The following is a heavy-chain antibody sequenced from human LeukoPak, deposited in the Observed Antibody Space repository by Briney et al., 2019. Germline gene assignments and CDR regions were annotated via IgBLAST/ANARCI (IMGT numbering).Heavy chain of an antibody. D-gene: IGHD3-10*01. J-gene: IGHJ2*01. CDR3: ARQGSYNWYFDL. CDR2: IHCSGST. V-gene: IGHV4-31*03. CDR1: GGSISSDVYY. Sequence: SSETLSLTCTVSGGSISSDVYYWSWIRQHPGRALEWIGYIHCSGSTYYNPSLKSRLSISVDTSNNQFSLKLSSVTAADTAVYYCARQGSYNWYFDLWGRGTLVTVSS.